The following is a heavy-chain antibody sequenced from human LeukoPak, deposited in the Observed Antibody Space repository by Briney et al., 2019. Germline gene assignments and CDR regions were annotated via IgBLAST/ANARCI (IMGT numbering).Heavy chain of an antibody. CDR2: TKHSEST. V-gene: IGHV4-34*01. J-gene: IGHJ4*02. D-gene: IGHD2-2*01. Sequence: SETLSLTCAVYGGSFSDYYWSWIRQSPGKGLEWIGEIKSTGTTNWIGETKHSESTNYNPSLKSRVTISADTSKNQFSLKLTSVTAADTAVYYCARAIGSDTRDYYLGYWGQGTLVTVYS. CDR1: GGSFSDYY. CDR3: ARAIGSDTRDYYLGY.